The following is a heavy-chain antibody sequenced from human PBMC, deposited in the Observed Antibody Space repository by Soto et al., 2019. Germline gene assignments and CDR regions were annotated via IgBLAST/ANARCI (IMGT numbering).Heavy chain of an antibody. V-gene: IGHV4-59*01. CDR1: GGSTTSYH. CDR3: ARGAADTAMVDS. J-gene: IGHJ4*02. D-gene: IGHD5-18*01. CDR2: IFYSGST. Sequence: SETLSLTCIVSGGSTTSYHWSWIRQFPGKGLEWLGYIFYSGSTFYNPSLKSRVTISIHTSKSQFPLQLTSVTAADTAVYYCARGAADTAMVDSWGQGTLVTVSS.